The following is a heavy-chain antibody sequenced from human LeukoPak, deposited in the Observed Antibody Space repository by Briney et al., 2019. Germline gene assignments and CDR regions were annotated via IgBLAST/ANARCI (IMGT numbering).Heavy chain of an antibody. D-gene: IGHD2-15*01. CDR2: ISHDGSST. CDR3: ARVSGGAFDV. J-gene: IGHJ3*01. CDR1: GFTFTNNW. Sequence: PVGSLRLSCAASGFTFTNNWMHWVRQAPTRGLVWVSRISHDGSSTNYADSVKGRFTISRDNTKNTLYLQMNSLRADDTAVYYCARVSGGAFDVWGQGTLVTVSP. V-gene: IGHV3-74*01.